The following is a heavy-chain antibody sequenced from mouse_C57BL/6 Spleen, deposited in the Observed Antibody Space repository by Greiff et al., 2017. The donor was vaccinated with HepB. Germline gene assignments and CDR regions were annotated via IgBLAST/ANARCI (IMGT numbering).Heavy chain of an antibody. CDR3: ARRPITTVAFDY. V-gene: IGHV8-12*01. Sequence: QVTLKVSGPGILQSSQTLSLPCSFSGFSLSTSGMGVSWIRQPSGKGLEWLAHIYWDDDKRYNPSLKRRLTISKDTSRNQVFLKITSVDTADTATYYCARRPITTVAFDYWGQGTTLTVSS. CDR2: IYWDDDK. CDR1: GFSLSTSGMG. D-gene: IGHD1-1*01. J-gene: IGHJ2*01.